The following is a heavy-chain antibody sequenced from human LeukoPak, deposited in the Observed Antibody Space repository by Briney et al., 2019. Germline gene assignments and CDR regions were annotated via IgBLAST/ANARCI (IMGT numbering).Heavy chain of an antibody. J-gene: IGHJ4*02. CDR2: IKSKTDGGTT. CDR3: TTDTWFGESQEYYFDY. D-gene: IGHD3-10*01. CDR1: GFTFSNAW. Sequence: GGSLRLSCAASGFTFSNAWMSWVRQAPGKGLEWVGRIKSKTDGGTTDYAAPVKGRFTISRDDSKNTLYLQMNSLKIEDTAVYYCTTDTWFGESQEYYFDYWGQGTLVTVSS. V-gene: IGHV3-15*01.